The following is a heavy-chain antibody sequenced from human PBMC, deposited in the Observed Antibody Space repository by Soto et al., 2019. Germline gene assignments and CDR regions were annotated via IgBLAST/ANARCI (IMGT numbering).Heavy chain of an antibody. CDR1: GASFNSFA. V-gene: IGHV1-69*01. J-gene: IGHJ4*02. D-gene: IGHD2-8*01. CDR2: IISIPGPA. Sequence: QVQMEQSGAEVKKPGSSVKVSCKASGASFNSFAISWVRQAPEQGLEWMGGIISIPGPATYALKFQGRVTITADESTTAAYMELSNLRSEDTAVYYCARDGAGYCTPTTCYTPFDYWGQGTLVTVSS. CDR3: ARDGAGYCTPTTCYTPFDY.